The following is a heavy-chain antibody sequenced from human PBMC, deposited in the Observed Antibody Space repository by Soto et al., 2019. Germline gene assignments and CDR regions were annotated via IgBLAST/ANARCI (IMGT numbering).Heavy chain of an antibody. Sequence: SVKVSCKASGGTFSSYTISWVRQAPGQGLEWMGRIIPILGIANYAQKFQGRVTITADKSTSTAYMELSSLRSEDTAVYYCASDSITMVRGATNMDVWGQGTTVTVCS. CDR3: ASDSITMVRGATNMDV. CDR1: GGTFSSYT. V-gene: IGHV1-69*02. D-gene: IGHD3-10*01. J-gene: IGHJ6*02. CDR2: IIPILGIA.